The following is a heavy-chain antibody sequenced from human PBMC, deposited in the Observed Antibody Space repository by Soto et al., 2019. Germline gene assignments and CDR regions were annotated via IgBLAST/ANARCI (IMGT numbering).Heavy chain of an antibody. D-gene: IGHD3-16*01. CDR2: ITGTSAFT. J-gene: IGHJ4*02. Sequence: PGGSLRPSCPASGFIFSDFQINWVRQPPGRGLEWLSSITGTSAFTHYADSIEGRFTISRDNPSNVLFLQMDNLRPEDTAFYYCARDNLAFQGAFDLWGQGTLVTVSS. V-gene: IGHV3-21*01. CDR3: ARDNLAFQGAFDL. CDR1: GFIFSDFQ.